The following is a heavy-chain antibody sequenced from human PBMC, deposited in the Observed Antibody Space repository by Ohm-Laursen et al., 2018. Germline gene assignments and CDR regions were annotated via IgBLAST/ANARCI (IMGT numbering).Heavy chain of an antibody. V-gene: IGHV4-39*01. Sequence: SDTLSLTCTVSGGSISSSSYYWGWIRQPPGKGLEWIGSIYYSGSTYYNPSLKSRATISVDTSKNQFSLKLSPVTAADTAVYYCARHAAYCGGDCYSRWFDPWGQGTLVTVSS. CDR3: ARHAAYCGGDCYSRWFDP. D-gene: IGHD2-21*02. CDR1: GGSISSSSYY. J-gene: IGHJ5*02. CDR2: IYYSGST.